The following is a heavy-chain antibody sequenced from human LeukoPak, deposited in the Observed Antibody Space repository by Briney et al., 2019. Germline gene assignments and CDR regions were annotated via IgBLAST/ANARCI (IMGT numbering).Heavy chain of an antibody. CDR3: AKDLLAVAGTILDY. V-gene: IGHV3-23*01. CDR2: ISGSGGST. Sequence: GGSLRLSCAAPGFTFSSYAMSWVRQAPGKGLEWVSAISGSGGSTYYADSVKGRFTISRDNSKNTLYLQMNSLRAEDTAVYYCAKDLLAVAGTILDYWGQGTLVTVSS. D-gene: IGHD6-19*01. J-gene: IGHJ4*02. CDR1: GFTFSSYA.